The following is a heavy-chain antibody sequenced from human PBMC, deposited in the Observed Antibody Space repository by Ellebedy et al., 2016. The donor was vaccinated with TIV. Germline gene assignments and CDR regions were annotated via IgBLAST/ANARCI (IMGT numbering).Heavy chain of an antibody. Sequence: ASVKVSCKASGYTFTAYHIHWVRQAPGQGLEWMGWIYPYSGGTNYAPKFQGRVTMTRDMSISTGYMELSGLKSDDTAVYYCAAFPYISPSSAFWGQGTLVTVSS. CDR1: GYTFTAYH. D-gene: IGHD3-3*02. CDR2: IYPYSGGT. J-gene: IGHJ4*02. V-gene: IGHV1-2*02. CDR3: AAFPYISPSSAF.